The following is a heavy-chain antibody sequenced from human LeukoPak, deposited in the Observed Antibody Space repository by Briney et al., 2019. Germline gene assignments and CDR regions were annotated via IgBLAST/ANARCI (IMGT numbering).Heavy chain of an antibody. CDR3: ALSGITMVRGVSH. CDR2: ISSSGTYI. V-gene: IGHV3-21*01. Sequence: GGSLRLSCAASGFTFSSFGMTWVRQAPGKGLEWVSSISSSGTYIYNADSLKGRFTISRDNAKNSLYLQMNSLRAEDTAVYYCALSGITMVRGVSHWGQGTLVTVSS. D-gene: IGHD3-10*01. J-gene: IGHJ4*02. CDR1: GFTFSSFG.